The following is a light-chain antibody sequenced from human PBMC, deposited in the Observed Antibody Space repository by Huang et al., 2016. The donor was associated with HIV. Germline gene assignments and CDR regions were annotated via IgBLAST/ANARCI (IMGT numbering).Light chain of an antibody. CDR2: DAS. CDR3: QQYGSSSYT. V-gene: IGKV3D-20*01. J-gene: IGKJ2*01. Sequence: EIVLTQSPATLSLSPGERATLSCRATQSIRNRYLAWFQQKPGLAPRLLIYDASNRATGIPDRFSVGGSGTDFTLTISRLEPEDFAVYYCQQYGSSSYTFGQGTKLELK. CDR1: QSIRNRY.